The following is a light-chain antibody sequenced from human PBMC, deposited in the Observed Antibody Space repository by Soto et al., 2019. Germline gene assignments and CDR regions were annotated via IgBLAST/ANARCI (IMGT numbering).Light chain of an antibody. Sequence: EIVMTQSPATLSVSPGERATLSCRASQSVSSNLAWYQQKPGQAPSLLIYGASTRATGTPDRFSGSASGTDFTLTISRLEPEDFAVYDCQQYGRSPGTFGQGTKVDIK. CDR2: GAS. J-gene: IGKJ1*01. CDR3: QQYGRSPGT. CDR1: QSVSSN. V-gene: IGKV3-20*01.